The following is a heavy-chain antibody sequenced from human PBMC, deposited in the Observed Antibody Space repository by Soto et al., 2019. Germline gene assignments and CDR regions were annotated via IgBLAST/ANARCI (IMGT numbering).Heavy chain of an antibody. V-gene: IGHV4-34*01. Sequence: SEALSLTCAVYGGSFSGYYWSWIRQPPGKGLEWIGEINHSGSTNYNPSLKSRVTISVDTSKNQFSLKLSSVTAADTAVYYCARGTPDIVVVPADIDAFDIWGQGTMVTVSS. CDR3: ARGTPDIVVVPADIDAFDI. CDR2: INHSGST. CDR1: GGSFSGYY. D-gene: IGHD2-2*01. J-gene: IGHJ3*02.